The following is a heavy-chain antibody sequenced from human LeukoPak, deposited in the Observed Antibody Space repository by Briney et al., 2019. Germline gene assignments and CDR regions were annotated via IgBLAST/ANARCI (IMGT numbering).Heavy chain of an antibody. D-gene: IGHD2-21*02. J-gene: IGHJ4*02. V-gene: IGHV3-30*02. Sequence: GGSLRLSCAASGFTFSTYGMHWVRQAPGKGLEWVAFIPYDGSNKYYADSVTGRVTISRDISKNALYLQMNSLRAEDTAVYYCSPLASCGGDCYLWGQGTLVTVSS. CDR2: IPYDGSNK. CDR3: SPLASCGGDCYL. CDR1: GFTFSTYG.